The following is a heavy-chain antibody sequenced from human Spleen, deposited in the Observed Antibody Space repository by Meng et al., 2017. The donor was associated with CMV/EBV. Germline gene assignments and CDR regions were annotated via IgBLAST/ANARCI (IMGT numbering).Heavy chain of an antibody. J-gene: IGHJ5*02. CDR3: ARGPRGYSYEKDWFDP. D-gene: IGHD5-18*01. V-gene: IGHV4-61*01. CDR1: GGSVSSGSYY. Sequence: SETLSLTCNVSGGSVSSGSYYWSWIRQSPGKGLEWIGQIYYIGTTKYNPSLKSRVTISVDTSNNQFSLKLSSVTPADTAVYYCARGPRGYSYEKDWFDPWGQGTLVTVSS. CDR2: IYYIGTT.